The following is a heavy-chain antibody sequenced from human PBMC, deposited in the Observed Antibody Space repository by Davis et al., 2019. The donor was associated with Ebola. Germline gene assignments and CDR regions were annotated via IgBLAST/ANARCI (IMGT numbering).Heavy chain of an antibody. V-gene: IGHV3-30-3*01. CDR3: ARAPPTTYYFDY. D-gene: IGHD1-1*01. CDR1: GFTFSSYA. Sequence: GESLKISCAASGFTFSSYAMHWVRQAPGKGLEWVAVISYDGSNKYYADSVKGRFTISRDNSKNTLYLQMNSLRAEDTAVYYCARAPPTTYYFDYWGQGTLVTVSS. CDR2: ISYDGSNK. J-gene: IGHJ4*02.